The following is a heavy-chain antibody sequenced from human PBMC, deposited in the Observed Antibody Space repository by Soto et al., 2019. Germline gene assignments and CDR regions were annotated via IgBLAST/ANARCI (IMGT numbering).Heavy chain of an antibody. D-gene: IGHD2-15*01. CDR2: IYYSGST. Sequence: TLSLPCTVSGGSLSSGCYYWSWSRQHPGKGLEWIGYIYYSGSTYYNPSLKSRLTISVDTSKNQFSLKLSSVTAAYTAVYYRATDSAGATVKLLKGSGMDVWGQGTTGTVSS. CDR3: ATDSAGATVKLLKGSGMDV. V-gene: IGHV4-31*03. CDR1: GGSLSSGCYY. J-gene: IGHJ6*02.